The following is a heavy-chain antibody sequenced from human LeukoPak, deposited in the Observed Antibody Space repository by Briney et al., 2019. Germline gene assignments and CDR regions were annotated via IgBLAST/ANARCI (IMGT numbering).Heavy chain of an antibody. D-gene: IGHD4-17*01. CDR3: ARAEGDYLNYYGMDV. Sequence: KPGGSLRLSCAAFGFTFSNYSMNWVRQAPGKGLEWVSSISSSNSYINYADSVKGRFTISRDNAKNSLYLQMNSQRAEDTAVYYCARAEGDYLNYYGMDVWGQGTTVTVSS. CDR2: ISSSNSYI. J-gene: IGHJ6*02. V-gene: IGHV3-21*01. CDR1: GFTFSNYS.